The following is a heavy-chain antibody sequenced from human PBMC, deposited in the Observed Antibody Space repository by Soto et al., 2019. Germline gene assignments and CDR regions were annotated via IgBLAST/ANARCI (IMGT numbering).Heavy chain of an antibody. CDR2: IYHSGGP. CDR1: GVSISSGDY. D-gene: IGHD3-10*01. Sequence: PSETLSLTCTVSGVSISSGDYWSWIRQPPGKGLEWIGYIYHSGGPFYNPSLNSRATMSVDTSQNQFSLKLSSVSAADTAVYYCARTKYYYQTNAYIFDYWGQGALVTVSS. V-gene: IGHV4-30-4*08. J-gene: IGHJ4*02. CDR3: ARTKYYYQTNAYIFDY.